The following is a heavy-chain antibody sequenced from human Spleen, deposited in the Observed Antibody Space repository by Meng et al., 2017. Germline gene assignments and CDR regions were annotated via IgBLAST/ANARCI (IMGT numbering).Heavy chain of an antibody. CDR3: AKDHSSSWYEGPFDY. D-gene: IGHD6-13*01. CDR1: GFTFSSYA. V-gene: IGHV3-23*01. CDR2: ISGRGGST. J-gene: IGHJ4*02. Sequence: GESLKISCVASGFTFSSYAMSWVRQAPGKGLEWVSTISGRGGSTYYVDSVKGRFTISRDTSKNTLYLQMSSLRAEDTAVYYCAKDHSSSWYEGPFDYRGQGTLVTVSS.